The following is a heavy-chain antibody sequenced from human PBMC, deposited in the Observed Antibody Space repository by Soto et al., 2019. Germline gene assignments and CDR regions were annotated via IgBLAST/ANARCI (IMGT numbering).Heavy chain of an antibody. Sequence: ASVKVSCKASCYNFMPSGVNCERHAHGQGLEWMGWISPWKGNTNYAQSFQGRVTMTTDTSTSTAYMELRSLTSDDTAVYYCARDLDPSGSYYTDYWGPGTLVNVSS. V-gene: IGHV1-18*04. CDR3: ARDLDPSGSYYTDY. J-gene: IGHJ4*02. D-gene: IGHD3-10*01. CDR1: CYNFMPSG. CDR2: ISPWKGNT.